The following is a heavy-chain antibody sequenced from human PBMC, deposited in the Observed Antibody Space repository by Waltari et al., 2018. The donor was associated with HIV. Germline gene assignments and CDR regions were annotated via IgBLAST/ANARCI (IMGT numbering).Heavy chain of an antibody. CDR3: ARGGFYGSGSKVN. V-gene: IGHV3-7*04. CDR2: IKQDGSEK. Sequence: EVQLVESGGALVEPGGSLSLPWAASGFTFTRHSLRSVGQGPGKGLEWVANIKQDGSEKYYVDSVNGRFTISRDNAENSLYLQMNSLRAEDTAVYYCARGGFYGSGSKVNWGQGTLVTVSS. J-gene: IGHJ4*02. D-gene: IGHD3-10*01. CDR1: GFTFTRHS.